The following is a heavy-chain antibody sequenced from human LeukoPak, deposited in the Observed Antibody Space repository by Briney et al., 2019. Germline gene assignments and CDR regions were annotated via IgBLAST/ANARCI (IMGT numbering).Heavy chain of an antibody. V-gene: IGHV4-38-2*02. CDR3: ARDVPSGHFDY. J-gene: IGHJ4*02. Sequence: SETLSLTCDVSSYSITRSYSSTSSYYWGWIRQPPGKGLEWIGSINHSEITFYNPSHKSRVTISVDTTKNQYSLKLTSGTAADTAFYYFARDVPSGHFDYWGQGALVTVSS. D-gene: IGHD2-2*01. CDR1: SYSITRSYSSTSSYY. CDR2: INHSEIT.